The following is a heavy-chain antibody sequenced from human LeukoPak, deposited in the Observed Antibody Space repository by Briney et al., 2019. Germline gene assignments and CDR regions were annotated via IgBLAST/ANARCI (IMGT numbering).Heavy chain of an antibody. CDR2: IYYSGNT. Sequence: SETLSLTCTVSGVSISSSNSCWGWIRQPPGKGLEWIGSIYYSGNTYYNASLKSQVSISIDTSKNQFSLRLTPVTAADTAVYYCARQTGSGLFILPGGQGTLVTVSS. J-gene: IGHJ4*02. CDR1: GVSISSSNSC. D-gene: IGHD3/OR15-3a*01. CDR3: ARQTGSGLFILP. V-gene: IGHV4-39*01.